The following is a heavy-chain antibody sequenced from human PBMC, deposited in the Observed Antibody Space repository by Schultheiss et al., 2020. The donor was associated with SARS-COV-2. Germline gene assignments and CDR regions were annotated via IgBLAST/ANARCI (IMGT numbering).Heavy chain of an antibody. J-gene: IGHJ6*02. Sequence: GGSLRLSCAASGFTFSSYWMHWVRQAPGKGLVWVSRINSDGSSTSYADSVKGRFTISRDNAKNTLYLQMNSLRVEDTAVYYCARDLEQLDPAKFYYGLDVWGQGTTVTVSS. CDR3: ARDLEQLDPAKFYYGLDV. CDR2: INSDGSST. V-gene: IGHV3-74*01. CDR1: GFTFSSYW. D-gene: IGHD6-6*01.